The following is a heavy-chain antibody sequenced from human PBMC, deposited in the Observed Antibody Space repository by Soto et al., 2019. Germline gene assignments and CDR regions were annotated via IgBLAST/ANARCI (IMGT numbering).Heavy chain of an antibody. D-gene: IGHD6-19*01. V-gene: IGHV4-4*07. Sequence: SETLSLTCTVSGDSISSYFWSWIRQPAGKGLEWIGRVHTSGSTTYNPSLKSRVTMSVDTSKSQFSLKLTSVTAADTAVYYCAREKAVASTGWFDPWGQGTLVTVSS. CDR2: VHTSGST. CDR3: AREKAVASTGWFDP. J-gene: IGHJ5*02. CDR1: GDSISSYF.